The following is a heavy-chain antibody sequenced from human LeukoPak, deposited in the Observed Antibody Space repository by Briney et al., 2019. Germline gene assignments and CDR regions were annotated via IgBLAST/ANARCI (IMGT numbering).Heavy chain of an antibody. D-gene: IGHD3-10*01. V-gene: IGHV1-69*13. CDR1: GGTFSSYA. J-gene: IGHJ4*02. CDR3: ARGSPEKSITDY. CDR2: IIPILGTA. Sequence: SVKVSCKASGGTFSSYAITWVRQAPGHGLEWMGGIIPILGTASYAQKFQGRVTITADESASMAYMELSGLRSEDTAVYYCARGSPEKSITDYWGQGTLVTVSS.